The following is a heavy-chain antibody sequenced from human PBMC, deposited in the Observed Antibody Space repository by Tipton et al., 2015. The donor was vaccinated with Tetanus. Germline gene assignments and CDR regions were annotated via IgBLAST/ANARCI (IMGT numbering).Heavy chain of an antibody. CDR1: GGSISSSKL. J-gene: IGHJ6*02. CDR3: VTVNFPNYYHCGMDV. D-gene: IGHD1-1*01. Sequence: GLVKPSETLSLTCAVSGGSISSSKLWSWVRQPPGKGLEWVGEMYDSGLTNHNPSLKSRVTISIDKSKNHFSLKLNSVTAADTAMYYCVTVNFPNYYHCGMDVWGQGTTVTVSS. CDR2: MYDSGLT. V-gene: IGHV4-4*02.